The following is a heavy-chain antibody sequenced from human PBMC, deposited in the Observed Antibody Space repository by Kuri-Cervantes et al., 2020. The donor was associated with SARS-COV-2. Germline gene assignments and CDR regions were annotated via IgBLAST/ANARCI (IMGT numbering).Heavy chain of an antibody. D-gene: IGHD3-22*01. Sequence: ASVQDSCKASGYTFTRYYMHWVRQPPGQGLEWMGRINPNSGGTNYAQKVQGRVTMTRETSISTAYMELSRLRSDDTAVYYCAQLQFGDYYVSSGYPDAFDIWGQGTMVTVSS. CDR2: INPNSGGT. CDR1: GYTFTRYY. CDR3: AQLQFGDYYVSSGYPDAFDI. J-gene: IGHJ3*02. V-gene: IGHV1-2*06.